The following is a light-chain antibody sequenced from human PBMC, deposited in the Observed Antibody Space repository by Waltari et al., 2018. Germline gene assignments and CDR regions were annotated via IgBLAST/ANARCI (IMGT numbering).Light chain of an antibody. CDR3: CSYAGSDTFVV. V-gene: IGLV2-23*02. Sequence: QSALTQPASVSGSPGQSITISCTGTSSDVGSYNLVSWYQQHPDNAPNLMIYEFSNRPSGVSDRFSGSKSGNTASLTISGLQAEDEADYYCCSYAGSDTFVVLGGGTKLTVL. J-gene: IGLJ2*01. CDR1: SSDVGSYNL. CDR2: EFS.